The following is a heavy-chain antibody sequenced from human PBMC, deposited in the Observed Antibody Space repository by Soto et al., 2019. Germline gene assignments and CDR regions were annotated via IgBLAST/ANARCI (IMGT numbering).Heavy chain of an antibody. D-gene: IGHD3-3*01. Sequence: PGGSLRLSCAASGFTFSSYGMHWVRQAPGKGLEWVAVISYDGSNKYYADSVKGRFTISRDNSKNTLYLQMNSLRAEDTAVYYCAKVIGYYDSALSYYYYYGMDVWGQGTTVTVSS. CDR3: AKVIGYYDSALSYYYYYGMDV. J-gene: IGHJ6*02. CDR1: GFTFSSYG. CDR2: ISYDGSNK. V-gene: IGHV3-30*18.